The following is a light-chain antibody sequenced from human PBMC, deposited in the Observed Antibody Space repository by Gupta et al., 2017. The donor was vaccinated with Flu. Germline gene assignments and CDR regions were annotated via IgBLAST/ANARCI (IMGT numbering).Light chain of an antibody. CDR2: KAS. V-gene: IGKV1-5*03. J-gene: IGKJ1*01. CDR1: QSISIW. Sequence: DIQMTQSPSTLSASVGDRVTITCRASQSISIWLAWFQKKPGKAPKPLIYKASSLESGVPSRFSGSGSGTEFSLTISSLQPDDFATYYCQQYSTYPWTFGQGTKVEIK. CDR3: QQYSTYPWT.